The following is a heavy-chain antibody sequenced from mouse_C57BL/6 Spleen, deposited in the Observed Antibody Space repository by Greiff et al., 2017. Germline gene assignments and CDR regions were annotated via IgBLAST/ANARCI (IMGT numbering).Heavy chain of an antibody. CDR1: GYTFTDYE. CDR3: TRDYDYDGLFAY. V-gene: IGHV1-15*01. CDR2: IDPETGGT. D-gene: IGHD2-4*01. J-gene: IGHJ3*01. Sequence: QVQLKESGAELVRPGASVTLSCKASGYTFTDYEMHWVKQTPVHGLEWIGAIDPETGGTAYNQKFKGKAILTADKSSSTAYMELRSLTSEDSAVYYCTRDYDYDGLFAYWGQGTLVTVSA.